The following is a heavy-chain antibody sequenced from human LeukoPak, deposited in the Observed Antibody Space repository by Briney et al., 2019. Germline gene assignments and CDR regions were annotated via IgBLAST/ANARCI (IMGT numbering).Heavy chain of an antibody. CDR1: GFTFSSYG. D-gene: IGHD2/OR15-2a*01. J-gene: IGHJ4*02. Sequence: PGGSLRLSCAASGFTFSSYGMHWVRQAPGRGLEWVAFIRYDGSNKYYADSVKGRFTISRDNSKNTLYLQMNSLRAEDTAVYYCARDFPSSMLMRFRFVSTPGDWGQGTLVTVSS. V-gene: IGHV3-30*02. CDR3: ARDFPSSMLMRFRFVSTPGD. CDR2: IRYDGSNK.